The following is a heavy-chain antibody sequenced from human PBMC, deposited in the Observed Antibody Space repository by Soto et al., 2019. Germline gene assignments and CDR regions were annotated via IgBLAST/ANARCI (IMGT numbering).Heavy chain of an antibody. CDR1: GYTFTSYG. CDR2: ISAYNGNT. D-gene: IGHD2-2*03. Sequence: ASVKVTCKASGYTFTSYGISWVRQAPGQGLEWMGWISAYNGNTNYAQKLQGRVTMTTDTSTSTAYRELRSLRSDVTVVYYCARDLMDINSDFLGQGTLVIGFS. CDR3: ARDLMDINSDF. J-gene: IGHJ4*02. V-gene: IGHV1-18*01.